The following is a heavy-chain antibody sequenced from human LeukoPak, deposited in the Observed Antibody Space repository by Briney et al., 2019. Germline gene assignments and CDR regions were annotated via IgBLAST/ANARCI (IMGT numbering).Heavy chain of an antibody. CDR3: ARALYYSSGYFFFDY. D-gene: IGHD3-22*01. J-gene: IGHJ4*02. V-gene: IGHV4-31*03. CDR2: IFYSGST. CDR1: GGSISSRDHY. Sequence: PSQTLSLTCSVSGGSISSRDHYWSWHRQHPGKDLEWIGYIFYSGSTHYNPSLKSRVTISVDPSKNQFSLKLSSVTAADTAVYYCARALYYSSGYFFFDYWGQGILVTVSS.